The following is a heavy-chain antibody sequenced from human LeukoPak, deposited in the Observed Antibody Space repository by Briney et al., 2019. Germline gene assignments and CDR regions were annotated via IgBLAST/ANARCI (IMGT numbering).Heavy chain of an antibody. CDR1: GGSISSYY. Sequence: PSETLSLTRTVSGGSISSYYWSWIRQPPGKGLEWIGSVYFDGGTHYKPSLQSRVTISVDTSKNQFSLRLSSVTAADTALYYCVRDHYYDGRGRFDPWGQGTLATVSS. CDR3: VRDHYYDGRGRFDP. J-gene: IGHJ5*02. CDR2: VYFDGGT. V-gene: IGHV4-59*12. D-gene: IGHD3-16*01.